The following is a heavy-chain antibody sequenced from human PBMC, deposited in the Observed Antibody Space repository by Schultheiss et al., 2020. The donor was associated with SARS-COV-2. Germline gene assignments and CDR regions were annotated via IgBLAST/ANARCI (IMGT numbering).Heavy chain of an antibody. J-gene: IGHJ3*02. Sequence: SETLSLTCTVSGGSISPYYWSWIRQPPGKGLEWIGEINHSGSTYYNPSLKSRVTISVDTSKNQFSLKLSSVTAADTAVYYCARDNIVVVPAAMGGDDAFDIWGQGTMVTVSS. V-gene: IGHV4-34*01. CDR3: ARDNIVVVPAAMGGDDAFDI. CDR1: GGSISPYY. CDR2: INHSGST. D-gene: IGHD2-2*01.